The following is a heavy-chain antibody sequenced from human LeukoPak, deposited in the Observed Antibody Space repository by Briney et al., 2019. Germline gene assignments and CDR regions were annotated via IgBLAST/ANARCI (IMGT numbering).Heavy chain of an antibody. CDR3: VCPWIQLWYLLY. D-gene: IGHD5-18*01. J-gene: IGHJ4*02. Sequence: GGSLRLSCAASGFTFSSYGMHWVRQAPGKGLEWVAVISYDGSNKYYADSVEGRFTISRDNSKNTLYLQMNSLRAEDTAVYYCVCPWIQLWYLLYWGQGTLVTVSS. CDR1: GFTFSSYG. CDR2: ISYDGSNK. V-gene: IGHV3-30*03.